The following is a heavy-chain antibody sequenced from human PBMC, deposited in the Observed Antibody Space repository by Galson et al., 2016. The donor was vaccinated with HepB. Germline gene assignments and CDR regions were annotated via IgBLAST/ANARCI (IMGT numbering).Heavy chain of an antibody. CDR3: ARSRQPYCYGGDCYSIDY. Sequence: SVKVSCKASGYTFTGYVMHWVRQAPGQRLEWMGWINAGNGNTKYSQKFQDRVTITRDTSASTAYMELSSLRSEDTAIYYCARSRQPYCYGGDCYSIDYWGQGTLVAVSS. CDR1: GYTFTGYV. D-gene: IGHD2-21*01. V-gene: IGHV1-3*01. CDR2: INAGNGNT. J-gene: IGHJ4*02.